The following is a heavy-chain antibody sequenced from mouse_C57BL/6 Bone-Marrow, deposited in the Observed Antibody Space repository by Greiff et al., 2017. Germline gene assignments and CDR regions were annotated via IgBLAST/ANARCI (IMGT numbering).Heavy chain of an antibody. CDR2: IYPGGGYT. J-gene: IGHJ4*01. Sequence: VQLQQSGAELVRPGTSVKMSCKASGYTFTNYWIGWAKQTPGHGLEWIGDIYPGGGYTNYTEHITGKAILTADHYSRTSYMQFSSMKSEDSAIYYCARNDYYAMDYWGQGNSVTVAS. CDR1: GYTFTNYW. CDR3: ARNDYYAMDY. V-gene: IGHV1-63*01.